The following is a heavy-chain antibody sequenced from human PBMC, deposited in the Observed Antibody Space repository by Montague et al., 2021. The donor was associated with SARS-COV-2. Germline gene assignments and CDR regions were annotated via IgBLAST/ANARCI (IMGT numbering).Heavy chain of an antibody. CDR1: GDSVSSNDAA. D-gene: IGHD1-1*01. Sequence: CAISGDSVSSNDAAWNWIRQSPSRGLEWLGRTYYRSTWYNDYAVSVTGRITINPDTSKNQFPLQLNSVTPEDTAVYYCAREGTVPGPRGIYFDDWGQGTLVTVSS. CDR2: TYYRSTWYN. V-gene: IGHV6-1*01. J-gene: IGHJ4*02. CDR3: AREGTVPGPRGIYFDD.